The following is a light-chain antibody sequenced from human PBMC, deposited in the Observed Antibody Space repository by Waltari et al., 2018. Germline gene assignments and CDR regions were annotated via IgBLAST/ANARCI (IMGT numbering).Light chain of an antibody. Sequence: DIQMTQSPSTLSASVGDRVTITCRASQSISNWLAWSQQKPGKAPKLLIYKASTLESGVPSRFSGSGSGTEFTLTISSLQPDDFATYYCQQYNSYSLLTFGGGTKVEIK. CDR1: QSISNW. CDR2: KAS. CDR3: QQYNSYSLLT. J-gene: IGKJ4*01. V-gene: IGKV1-5*03.